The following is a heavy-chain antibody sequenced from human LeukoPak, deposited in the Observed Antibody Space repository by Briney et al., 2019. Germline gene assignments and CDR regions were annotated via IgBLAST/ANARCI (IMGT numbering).Heavy chain of an antibody. CDR3: ARSVTMVRGVSRPATIYTRQNAFDI. V-gene: IGHV4-39*07. Sequence: PSETLSLTCTVSGGSISSSSYYWGWIRQPPGKGLEWIGSIYYSGSTNYNPSLKSRVTISVDTSKNQFSLKLSSVTAADTAVYYCARSVTMVRGVSRPATIYTRQNAFDIWGQGTMVTVSS. D-gene: IGHD3-10*01. J-gene: IGHJ3*02. CDR2: IYYSGST. CDR1: GGSISSSSYY.